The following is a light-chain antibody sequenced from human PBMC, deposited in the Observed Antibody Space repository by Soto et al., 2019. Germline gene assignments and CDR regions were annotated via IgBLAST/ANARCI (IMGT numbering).Light chain of an antibody. V-gene: IGLV2-14*01. CDR2: EVS. CDR3: SSYTSSSSSVL. J-gene: IGLJ2*01. Sequence: QSVLTQPASVSGSPGQSITISCTGTSNDVGGYNYVSWYQQHPGEAPKLMIYEVSNRPSGISNRFSGSKFGSTASLTISGLQAEDEADYYCSSYTSSSSSVLLGGGTKLTVL. CDR1: SNDVGGYNY.